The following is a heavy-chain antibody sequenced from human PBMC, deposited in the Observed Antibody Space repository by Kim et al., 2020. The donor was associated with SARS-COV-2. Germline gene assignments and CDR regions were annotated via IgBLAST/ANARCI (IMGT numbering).Heavy chain of an antibody. J-gene: IGHJ6*02. D-gene: IGHD3-10*01. CDR3: AAMGEEGFGELSGYYYYYGMDV. V-gene: IGHV1-69*04. CDR1: GGTFSSYA. Sequence: SVKVSCKASGGTFSSYAISWVRQAPGQGLEWMGRIIPILGIANYAQKFQGRVTITADKSTSTAYMELSSLRSEDTAVYYCAAMGEEGFGELSGYYYYYGMDVWGQGTTVTVSS. CDR2: IIPILGIA.